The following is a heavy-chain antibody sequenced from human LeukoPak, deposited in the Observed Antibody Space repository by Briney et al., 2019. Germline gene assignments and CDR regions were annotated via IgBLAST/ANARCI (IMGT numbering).Heavy chain of an antibody. J-gene: IGHJ3*02. D-gene: IGHD4-23*01. CDR3: ARDRGGNSVGDAFDI. V-gene: IGHV3-66*01. Sequence: PGGSLRLSCAASGFTVSSNYMSWVRQAPGKGLEWVSVIYSGGSTYYADSVKGRFTISRDNSKNTLYLQMNSLRAEDTAVYYCARDRGGNSVGDAFDIWGQGTMVTVSS. CDR1: GFTVSSNY. CDR2: IYSGGST.